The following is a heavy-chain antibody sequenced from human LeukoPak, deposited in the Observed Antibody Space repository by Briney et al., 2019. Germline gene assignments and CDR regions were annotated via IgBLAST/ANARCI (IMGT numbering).Heavy chain of an antibody. J-gene: IGHJ4*02. CDR1: GFTFSIYW. V-gene: IGHV3-7*01. CDR3: ARGGFYGDYDY. Sequence: GGSLRLSCAASGFTFSIYWMSWVRQAPGKGLEWVANIKQDGSEKYYVDSVKGRFTISRDNAKNSLYLQMNSLRAEDTAVYYCARGGFYGDYDYWGQGTLVTVSS. D-gene: IGHD4-17*01. CDR2: IKQDGSEK.